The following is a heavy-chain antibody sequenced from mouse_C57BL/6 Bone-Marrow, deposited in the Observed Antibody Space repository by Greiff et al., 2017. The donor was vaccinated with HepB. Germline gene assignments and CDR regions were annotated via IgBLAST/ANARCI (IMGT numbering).Heavy chain of an antibody. J-gene: IGHJ2*01. D-gene: IGHD1-1*01. Sequence: DVKLVESGGDLVKPGGSLKLSCAASGFTFSSYGMSWVRQTPDKRLEWVATISSGGSYTYYPDSVKGRFTISRDNAKNTLYLQMSSLKSEDTAMYYGARGLLRYDYWGQGTTLTVSS. CDR1: GFTFSSYG. CDR3: ARGLLRYDY. V-gene: IGHV5-6*02. CDR2: ISSGGSYT.